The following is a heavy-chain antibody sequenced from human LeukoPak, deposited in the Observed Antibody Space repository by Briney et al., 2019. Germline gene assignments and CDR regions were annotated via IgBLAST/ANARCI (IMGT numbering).Heavy chain of an antibody. D-gene: IGHD5-12*01. Sequence: GGSLRLSCAASGFTFSNSWMSWVRLAPGKGLEWVANMKQDGSQKYYVDSVKGRFTISRDNAKNSLYLQMNSLRAEDTAVYYCARDGGGYGYYKDVWGKGTTVTVSS. J-gene: IGHJ6*03. V-gene: IGHV3-7*01. CDR3: ARDGGGYGYYKDV. CDR2: MKQDGSQK. CDR1: GFTFSNSW.